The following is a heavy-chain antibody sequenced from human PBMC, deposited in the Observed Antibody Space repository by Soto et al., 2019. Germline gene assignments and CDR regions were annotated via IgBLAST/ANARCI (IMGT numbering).Heavy chain of an antibody. CDR1: GFTFSSYA. D-gene: IGHD2-8*01. CDR3: EKELGPQLGVYVTNGVCYTSPSGRVV. V-gene: IGHV3-23*01. J-gene: IGHJ6*02. Sequence: GRSLRLSCAASGFTFSSYAMSWVRQAPGKGLEWVSAISGSGGSTYYADSVKGRFTISRDNSKNTLYLQMTSLRAEDTAVYYYEKELGPQLGVYVTNGVCYTSPSGRVVWGQGTPV. CDR2: ISGSGGST.